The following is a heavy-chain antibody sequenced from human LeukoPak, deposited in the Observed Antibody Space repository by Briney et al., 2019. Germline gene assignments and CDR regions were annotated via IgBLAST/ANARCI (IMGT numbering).Heavy chain of an antibody. D-gene: IGHD6-19*01. CDR2: IRYDESNE. CDR3: GKADKSRGIALAAVIVH. CDR1: GFGFSTYG. Sequence: GGSLRLSCAASGFGFSTYGMHWVRQAPGKGLEWVAFIRYDESNEYYADSVKGRFTISRDNSKNTLYLQMNSLRAEDTAVYYCGKADKSRGIALAAVIVHWGQGTLVTVSS. J-gene: IGHJ4*02. V-gene: IGHV3-30*02.